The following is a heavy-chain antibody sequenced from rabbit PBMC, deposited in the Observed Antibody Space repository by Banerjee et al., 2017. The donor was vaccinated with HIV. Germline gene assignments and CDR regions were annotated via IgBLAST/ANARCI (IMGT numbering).Heavy chain of an antibody. CDR2: IYSSNGNT. CDR1: GFSFSSSYY. Sequence: QEQLVESGGGLVQPEGSLTLTCTASGFSFSSSYYMCWVRQAPGKGLELIACIYSSNGNTWYAGWVNGRFTISSDNAQNTVDLQMSSLTAADTATYFCVRGGLWGPGTLVTVS. CDR3: VRGGL. V-gene: IGHV1S43*01. J-gene: IGHJ4*01.